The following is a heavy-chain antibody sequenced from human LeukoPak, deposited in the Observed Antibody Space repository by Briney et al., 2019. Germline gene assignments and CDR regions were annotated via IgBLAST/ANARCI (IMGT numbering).Heavy chain of an antibody. CDR2: IYPGDSDT. Sequence: GGSLQISCQGSGYNFTSYWIGWGRQVPGKGLEWMGIIYPGDSDTRYSPSFQGQVTISADKSISTAYLQWSSLKASDTAMYYCARPGYSYAQDAFDIWGQGTMVTVSS. J-gene: IGHJ3*02. D-gene: IGHD5-18*01. V-gene: IGHV5-51*01. CDR3: ARPGYSYAQDAFDI. CDR1: GYNFTSYW.